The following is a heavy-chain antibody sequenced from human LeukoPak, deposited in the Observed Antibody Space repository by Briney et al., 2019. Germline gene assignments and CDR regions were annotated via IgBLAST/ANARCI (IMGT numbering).Heavy chain of an antibody. CDR2: IYSGGST. J-gene: IGHJ4*02. D-gene: IGHD3-10*01. CDR1: GFTVSRNY. Sequence: GGSLRLSCAASGFTVSRNYMSWVRQAPGRGLEWVSVIYSGGSTYYADSVKGRFTISRDNSKNTLFLQMNSLRAGGTAVYYCARGTVTMVDYWGQGTLVTVSS. V-gene: IGHV3-66*01. CDR3: ARGTVTMVDY.